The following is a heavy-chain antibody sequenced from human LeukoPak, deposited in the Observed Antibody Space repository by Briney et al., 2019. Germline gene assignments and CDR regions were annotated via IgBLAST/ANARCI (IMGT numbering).Heavy chain of an antibody. CDR1: GYIFTTYG. CDR3: ARDGWEVPRGDPLDL. J-gene: IGHJ3*01. Sequence: ASVNVSCKTSGYIFTTYGMSWVRQAPGQRLEWMGWVSAYTGQTHFAPKYQGRLTVTTDKSTTTGYMELRSLKFDDTAVYYCARDGWEVPRGDPLDLWGQGTMVTVSS. D-gene: IGHD1-26*01. V-gene: IGHV1-18*01. CDR2: VSAYTGQT.